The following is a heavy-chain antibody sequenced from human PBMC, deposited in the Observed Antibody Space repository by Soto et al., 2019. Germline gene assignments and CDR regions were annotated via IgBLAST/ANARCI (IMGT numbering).Heavy chain of an antibody. Sequence: KTSETLSLTCTVSAASFSKYYWTWMRQPPGKGLEWIGYVYFNGNTNYNPSLKMRVSISIDTSKSQISLTLNSVTASDTAVYYCASVTFGGVVLAHWGQGTLVTVSS. V-gene: IGHV4-59*01. J-gene: IGHJ4*02. CDR2: VYFNGNT. CDR3: ASVTFGGVVLAH. CDR1: AASFSKYY. D-gene: IGHD3-16*01.